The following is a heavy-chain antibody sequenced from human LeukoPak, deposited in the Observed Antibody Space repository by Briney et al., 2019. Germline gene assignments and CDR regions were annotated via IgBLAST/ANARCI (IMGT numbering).Heavy chain of an antibody. J-gene: IGHJ6*03. CDR2: IRYDGSNK. CDR1: GFTVSSNY. CDR3: AILDIVVVPAAKFYYYYMDV. D-gene: IGHD2-2*03. V-gene: IGHV3-30*02. Sequence: GGSLRLSCAASGFTVSSNYMSWVRQAPGKGLEWVAFIRYDGSNKYYADSVKGRFTISRDNSKNTLYLQMNSLRAEDTAVYYCAILDIVVVPAAKFYYYYMDVWGKGTTVTVSS.